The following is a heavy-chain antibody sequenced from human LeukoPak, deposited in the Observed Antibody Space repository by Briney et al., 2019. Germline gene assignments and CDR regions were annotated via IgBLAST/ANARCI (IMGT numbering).Heavy chain of an antibody. CDR3: ARVYYYGSGSYHNYYYYGMDV. CDR1: GFTFSSYS. CDR2: ISSSSSYI. J-gene: IGHJ6*02. D-gene: IGHD3-10*01. V-gene: IGHV3-21*01. Sequence: GGSLRLSCAASGFTFSSYSMNWVRQAPGKGLEWVSSISSSSSYIYYADSVKGRFTISRDNAKNSPYLQMNSLRAEDTAVYYCARVYYYGSGSYHNYYYYGMDVWGQGTTVTVSS.